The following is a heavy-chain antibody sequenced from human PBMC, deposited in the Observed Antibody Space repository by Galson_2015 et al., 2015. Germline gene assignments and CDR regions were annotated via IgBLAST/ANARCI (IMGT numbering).Heavy chain of an antibody. CDR2: ISWNSGSI. CDR1: GFTFDDYA. J-gene: IGHJ6*03. D-gene: IGHD1-14*01. CDR3: AKDIRSGTTYMDV. Sequence: SLRLSCAASGFTFDDYAMHWVRQAPGKGLEWVSGISWNSGSIGYADSVKGRFTISRDNAKNSLCLQMNSLRAEDTALYYCAKDIRSGTTYMDVWGKGTTVTVSS. V-gene: IGHV3-9*01.